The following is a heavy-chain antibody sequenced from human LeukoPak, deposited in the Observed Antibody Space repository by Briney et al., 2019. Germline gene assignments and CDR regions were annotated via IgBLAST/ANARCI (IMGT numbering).Heavy chain of an antibody. V-gene: IGHV3-74*01. Sequence: GGSLRLSCGASGFTFSTYWMHWVRQAPGKGLVWVSRIKSDGSTNYADSVKGRFTISRDNAKNTLSLQMNSLRPEDTGVYYCARAPSEIGGYYPEYFRHWGQGTLVTVSS. D-gene: IGHD3-22*01. CDR3: ARAPSEIGGYYPEYFRH. CDR2: IKSDGST. CDR1: GFTFSTYW. J-gene: IGHJ1*01.